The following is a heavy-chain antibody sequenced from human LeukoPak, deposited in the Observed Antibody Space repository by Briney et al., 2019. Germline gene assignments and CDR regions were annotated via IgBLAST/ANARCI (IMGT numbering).Heavy chain of an antibody. CDR2: IYYSGST. CDR3: ARGGPPELLWFGETYYYGTDV. CDR1: GGSISSNY. D-gene: IGHD3-10*01. J-gene: IGHJ6*04. V-gene: IGHV4-59*01. Sequence: KPSETLSLTCTVSGGSISSNYCSWIRQPPGKGLEWIGYIYYSGSTNYNPSLKSRVTISVDTSKNQFSLKLSSVTAADTAVYYCARGGPPELLWFGETYYYGTDVWGKGTTVTVSS.